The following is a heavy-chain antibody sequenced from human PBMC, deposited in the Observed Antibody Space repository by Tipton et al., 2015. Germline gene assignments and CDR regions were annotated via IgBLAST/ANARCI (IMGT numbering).Heavy chain of an antibody. V-gene: IGHV4-34*01. J-gene: IGHJ4*02. CDR1: GGSFSGYY. Sequence: LRLSCAVYGGSFSGYYWTWIRQPPGKGLEWIGSISHSGNTYYNPSLKGRVTMSRDTSKNQFSLKLTSVTAADTAVYYCACQDYDILTRDYQTVDYWGQGTLVTVSS. CDR3: ACQDYDILTRDYQTVDY. CDR2: ISHSGNT. D-gene: IGHD3-9*01.